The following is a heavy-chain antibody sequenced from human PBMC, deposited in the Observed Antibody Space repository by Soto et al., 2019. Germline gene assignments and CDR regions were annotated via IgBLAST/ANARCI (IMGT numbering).Heavy chain of an antibody. J-gene: IGHJ6*02. Sequence: QVQLVQSGAEVKKPGASVKVSCKASGYTFTSYGISWVRQAPGQGLEWMGWISAYNGNTNYAQKLQGRVTMTTDTSTSTAYMGLRSLRSDDTAVYYCARATIAARPYYYYGMDVWGQGTTVTVSS. CDR1: GYTFTSYG. CDR3: ARATIAARPYYYYGMDV. CDR2: ISAYNGNT. D-gene: IGHD6-6*01. V-gene: IGHV1-18*01.